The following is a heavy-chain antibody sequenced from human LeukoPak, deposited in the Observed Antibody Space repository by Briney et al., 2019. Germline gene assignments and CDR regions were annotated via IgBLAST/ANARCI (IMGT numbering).Heavy chain of an antibody. J-gene: IGHJ4*02. Sequence: GGSLRLFCAASGFTFSSYAMSWVRQAPGKGLEWVSAISGSGGSTYYADSVKGRFTISRDNSKNTLYLQMNSLRAEDTAVYYCAKGGYYDFWSGYYLFDYWGQGTLVTVSS. CDR2: ISGSGGST. CDR1: GFTFSSYA. V-gene: IGHV3-23*01. CDR3: AKGGYYDFWSGYYLFDY. D-gene: IGHD3-3*01.